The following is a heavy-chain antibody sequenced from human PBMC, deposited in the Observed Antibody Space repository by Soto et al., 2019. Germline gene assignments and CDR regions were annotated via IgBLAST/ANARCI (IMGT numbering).Heavy chain of an antibody. CDR3: ARGSHYLSTGYYFDT. J-gene: IGHJ5*02. V-gene: IGHV1-69*01. D-gene: IGHD3-9*01. CDR2: LVPVFGTP. CDR1: GGVFSNYA. Sequence: QVQLVQSGAEVKQPGSSVKVSCKASGGVFSNYALTWVRQAPGQGPEWVGGLVPVFGTPNYAPKFQGRVTVTADESTRTGYFELSTLTSADPARYYGARGSHYLSTGYYFDTWGQGSLVIVSS.